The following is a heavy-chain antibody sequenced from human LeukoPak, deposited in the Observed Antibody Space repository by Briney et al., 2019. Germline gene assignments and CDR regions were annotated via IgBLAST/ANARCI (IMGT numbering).Heavy chain of an antibody. V-gene: IGHV4-59*01. J-gene: IGHJ6*03. CDR2: IYYSGST. CDR1: GGSFSGYY. D-gene: IGHD4-17*01. CDR3: ARTTHYYMDV. Sequence: SETLSLTCAVYGGSFSGYYWSWIRQPSGKGLKWIGYIYYSGSTNYNPSLKSRVTISVDTSKNQFSLKLSSVTAADTAVYYCARTTHYYMDVWGKGTTVTISS.